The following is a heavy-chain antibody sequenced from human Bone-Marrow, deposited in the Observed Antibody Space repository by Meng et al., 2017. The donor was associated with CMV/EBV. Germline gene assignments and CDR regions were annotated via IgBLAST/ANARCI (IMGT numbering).Heavy chain of an antibody. Sequence: ASVKVSCKASGYIFTDYTLHWVRQAPGQGLDWMGWINPSTGGTRFAPKFQARVTMTRDTSISTVYIALSGLTSDDTAFYYCARDVSLAGADLDFWGQGTLVTVSS. D-gene: IGHD6-19*01. V-gene: IGHV1-2*02. CDR3: ARDVSLAGADLDF. J-gene: IGHJ4*02. CDR1: GYIFTDYT. CDR2: INPSTGGT.